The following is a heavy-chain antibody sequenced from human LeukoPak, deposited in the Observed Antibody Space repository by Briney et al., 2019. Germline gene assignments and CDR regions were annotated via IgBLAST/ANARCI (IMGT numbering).Heavy chain of an antibody. D-gene: IGHD2-15*01. CDR2: ITSGGGTT. CDR1: GFAFSTYA. J-gene: IGHJ4*02. Sequence: HSGGSLRLSCAASGFAFSTYAMSWVRQAPGKGLEWVSGITSGGGTTYYADSVEGRFTISRDNSKNTLYLQMNSLRAEDTAVYYCAKTITAATPELYFDYWGQGTLVTVSS. V-gene: IGHV3-23*01. CDR3: AKTITAATPELYFDY.